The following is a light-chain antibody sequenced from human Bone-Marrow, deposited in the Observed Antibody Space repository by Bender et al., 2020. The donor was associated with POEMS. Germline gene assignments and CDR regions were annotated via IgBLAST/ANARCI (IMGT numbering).Light chain of an antibody. CDR1: SSDVGGYNY. CDR2: DVS. Sequence: QSALSQPASVSGSPGQSITISCTGTSSDVGGYNYVSWYQQHPGKAPKLMIYDVSNRPSGVSYRFSGSKSGNTASLTISGLQAEDEADYFCCSYAGSPTYVLFGGGTTLTVL. J-gene: IGLJ3*02. CDR3: CSYAGSPTYVL. V-gene: IGLV2-14*01.